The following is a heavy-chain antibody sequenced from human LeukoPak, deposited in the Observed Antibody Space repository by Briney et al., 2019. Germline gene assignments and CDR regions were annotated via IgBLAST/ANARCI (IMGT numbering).Heavy chain of an antibody. Sequence: GASVKVSCKASGYTFTSYGISWVRQAPGQGLEWMGRINPNSGGTNYAQKFQGRVTMTRDTSISTAYMELSRLRSDDTAVYYCARVAGPRGAFDIWGQGTMVTVSS. J-gene: IGHJ3*02. CDR3: ARVAGPRGAFDI. D-gene: IGHD6-19*01. CDR2: INPNSGGT. V-gene: IGHV1-2*06. CDR1: GYTFTSYG.